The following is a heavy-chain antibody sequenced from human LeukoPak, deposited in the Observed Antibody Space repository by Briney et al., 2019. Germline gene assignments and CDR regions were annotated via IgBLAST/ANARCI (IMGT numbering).Heavy chain of an antibody. CDR3: ARGGDYFDY. CDR1: GDSISSYN. D-gene: IGHD2-21*01. Sequence: SETLSLTCTVSGDSISSYNWNWIRQPAGKGLEWIGRIYTSGSALYNPSLKSRVTMSVDTSKNQFSLKLSSVTAADTAVYYCARGGDYFDYWGQGTLVTVSS. V-gene: IGHV4-4*07. J-gene: IGHJ4*02. CDR2: IYTSGSA.